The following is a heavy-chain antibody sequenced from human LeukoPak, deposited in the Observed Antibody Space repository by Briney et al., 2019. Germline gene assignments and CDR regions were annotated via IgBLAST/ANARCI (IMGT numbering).Heavy chain of an antibody. CDR2: IRYDGSRK. CDR1: GFTFSNYA. Sequence: GGSLRLSGAASGFTFSNYAMSWFRQAPGKGLEGVAFIRYDGSRKYYADSVKGRFTISRDNSKNTLYLQMNSLRAEDTAMYYCAKVSLNMVNDAFDIWGQGTMVSVSS. CDR3: AKVSLNMVNDAFDI. D-gene: IGHD4/OR15-4a*01. V-gene: IGHV3-30*02. J-gene: IGHJ3*02.